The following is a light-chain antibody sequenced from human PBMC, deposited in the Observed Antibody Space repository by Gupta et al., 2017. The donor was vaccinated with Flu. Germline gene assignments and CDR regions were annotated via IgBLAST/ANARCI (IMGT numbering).Light chain of an antibody. Sequence: TLRLSASLSDRSSQSLRPSEGNTYLIWFQQKPGRSARRLIYKVANRDAAVPDRCSGSGACSDVTLKISRVEADEVGVDYCRQGSRWPPFTFGQGTKLETK. V-gene: IGKV2-30*02. CDR1: QSLRPSEGNTY. CDR2: KVA. CDR3: RQGSRWPPFT. J-gene: IGKJ2*01.